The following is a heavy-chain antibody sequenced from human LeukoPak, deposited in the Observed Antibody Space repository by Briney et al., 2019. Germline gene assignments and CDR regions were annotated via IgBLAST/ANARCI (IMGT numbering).Heavy chain of an antibody. D-gene: IGHD1-26*01. CDR3: ARDSWELLLDY. CDR2: ICYYGSNK. V-gene: IGHV3-33*01. Sequence: VGQAQGXGMEWVAVICYYGSNKYYADSVKGRFTISRDNSKNTLYLQMNSLRAEDTAVYYCARDSWELLLDYWGQGTLVTVSS. J-gene: IGHJ4*02.